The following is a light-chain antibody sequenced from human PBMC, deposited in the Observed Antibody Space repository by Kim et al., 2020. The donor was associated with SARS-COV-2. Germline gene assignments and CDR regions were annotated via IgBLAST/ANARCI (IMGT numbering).Light chain of an antibody. CDR1: QSLRSN. Sequence: EIIVTQSPATLSVSPGERATLSCRASQSLRSNLAWYQQKPGQAPRLLIYGASTRATGIPARFSGSGSGTEFTLTISSLQSEDFAVYYCQQYNNWPRTFGQGTKVDIK. V-gene: IGKV3-15*01. CDR2: GAS. CDR3: QQYNNWPRT. J-gene: IGKJ1*01.